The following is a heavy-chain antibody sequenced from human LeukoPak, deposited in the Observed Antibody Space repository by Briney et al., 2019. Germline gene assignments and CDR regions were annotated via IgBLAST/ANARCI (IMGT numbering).Heavy chain of an antibody. D-gene: IGHD3-22*01. CDR1: GFTFSGSA. Sequence: GGSLRLSCAASGFTFSGSAMHWVRQASGKGLEWVGRIRSKANSYATAYAASVKGRFTISRDDSKNTAYLQMNSLKTEDTAVYYCTRYYYDSSGYLFDYWGQGTLVTVSS. CDR2: IRSKANSYAT. J-gene: IGHJ4*02. V-gene: IGHV3-73*01. CDR3: TRYYYDSSGYLFDY.